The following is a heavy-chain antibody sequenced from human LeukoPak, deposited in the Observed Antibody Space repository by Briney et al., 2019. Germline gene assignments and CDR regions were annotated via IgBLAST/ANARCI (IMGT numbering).Heavy chain of an antibody. CDR2: INPNSGGT. CDR1: GYTFTGYY. D-gene: IGHD3-16*01. V-gene: IGHV1-2*02. Sequence: ASVKVSCKASGYTFTGYYMHWVRQAPGQGLEWMGWINPNSGGTNYAQKFQGRVTMTRDTSISTAYMELSRLRSDDTAVYYCARQRRGFGGSFDPWGQGPLVTVSS. CDR3: ARQRRGFGGSFDP. J-gene: IGHJ5*02.